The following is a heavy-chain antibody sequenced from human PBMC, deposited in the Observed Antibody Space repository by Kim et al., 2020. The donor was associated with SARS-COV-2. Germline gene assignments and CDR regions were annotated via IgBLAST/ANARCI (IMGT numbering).Heavy chain of an antibody. Sequence: AQKFQGRVTMTRDTSISTAYMELSRLRSDDTAVYYCARLGYNWNQIGAFDIWGQGTMVTVSS. J-gene: IGHJ3*02. CDR3: ARLGYNWNQIGAFDI. V-gene: IGHV1-2*02. D-gene: IGHD1-20*01.